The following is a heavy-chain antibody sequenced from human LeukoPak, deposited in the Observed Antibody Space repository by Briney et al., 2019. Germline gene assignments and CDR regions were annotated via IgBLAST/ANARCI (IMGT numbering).Heavy chain of an antibody. V-gene: IGHV1-69*05. J-gene: IGHJ3*02. CDR1: GGTFSSYA. CDR2: IIPIFGTA. CDR3: AILIRGWTHDAFDI. D-gene: IGHD6-19*01. Sequence: GASVKVSCKASGGTFSSYAISWVRQAPGQGLEWMGGIIPIFGTANYAQKFQGRVTITTDESTSTAYRELSSLRSEDTAVYYCAILIRGWTHDAFDIWGQGTKVTVSS.